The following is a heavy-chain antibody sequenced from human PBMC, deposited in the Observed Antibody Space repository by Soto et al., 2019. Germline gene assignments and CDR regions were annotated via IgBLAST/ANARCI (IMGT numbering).Heavy chain of an antibody. Sequence: QLQLQESGPGLVKPSENLYLTCTVSGGSISSSSYYWGWIRQPPGKGLEWIGRIYYSGSTYYNPSLKSRVTISVDTSKHQCSRKLSSVTAAYTAVYYCARQQWLVRYGTYYFDYWGQGTLVTVSS. J-gene: IGHJ4*02. D-gene: IGHD6-19*01. CDR1: GGSISSSSYY. CDR2: IYYSGST. CDR3: ARQQWLVRYGTYYFDY. V-gene: IGHV4-39*01.